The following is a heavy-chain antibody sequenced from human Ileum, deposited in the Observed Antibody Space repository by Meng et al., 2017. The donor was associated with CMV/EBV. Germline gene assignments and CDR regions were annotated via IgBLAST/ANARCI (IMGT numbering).Heavy chain of an antibody. CDR1: GDSVSNNIDT. V-gene: IGHV6-1*01. CDR3: ARGRNRAFDS. J-gene: IGHJ4*02. D-gene: IGHD3-16*02. Sequence: SQTPSLTRAISGDSVSNNIDTWNWIRQSPSRGLEWLGMTYYRSKWYSDYVVSVKSRITIIADTSKNQFSLQMNSVTPEDTAVYYCARGRNRAFDSWGQGALVTVSS. CDR2: TYYRSKWYS.